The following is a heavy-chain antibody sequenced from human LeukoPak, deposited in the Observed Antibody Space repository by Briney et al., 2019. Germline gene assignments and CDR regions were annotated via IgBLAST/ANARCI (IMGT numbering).Heavy chain of an antibody. V-gene: IGHV1-2*02. D-gene: IGHD5-18*01. J-gene: IGHJ4*02. CDR3: AREQDIGMVSDLDY. Sequence: ASVMVSCKPSGYTFTGYYMHWVRQAPGLGLEWMGWINPNSGDTNYAQKFQGRVTMTRDTSISTAYMELSRLRSDDTAVYYCAREQDIGMVSDLDYWGEGTLVTVSS. CDR2: INPNSGDT. CDR1: GYTFTGYY.